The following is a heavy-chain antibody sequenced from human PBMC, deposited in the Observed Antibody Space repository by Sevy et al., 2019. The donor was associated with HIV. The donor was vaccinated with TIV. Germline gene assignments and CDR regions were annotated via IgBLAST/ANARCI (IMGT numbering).Heavy chain of an antibody. Sequence: GGSLRLSCAVSGFSFSNYWMSGVRQAPGKGLEWVANIKEDGSEKHYVDSVKGRFTISRDNTKNSLFLQMNSMRAEDTALYYCAGYNNLGYWGQGTLVTVSS. D-gene: IGHD1-1*01. V-gene: IGHV3-7*01. CDR3: AGYNNLGY. CDR2: IKEDGSEK. J-gene: IGHJ4*02. CDR1: GFSFSNYW.